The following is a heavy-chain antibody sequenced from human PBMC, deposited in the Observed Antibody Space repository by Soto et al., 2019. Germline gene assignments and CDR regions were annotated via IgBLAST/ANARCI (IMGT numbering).Heavy chain of an antibody. CDR1: GFTFSSYA. D-gene: IGHD2-2*02. CDR3: AKDRNVAPGEVVPAAIYWFGELLSDY. Sequence: GGSLRLSCAASGFTFSSYAMSWVRQAPGKGLEWVSAISGSGGSTYYADSVKGRFTISRDNSKNTLYLQMNSLRAEDTAVYYCAKDRNVAPGEVVPAAIYWFGELLSDYWGQGTLVTVSS. V-gene: IGHV3-23*01. J-gene: IGHJ4*02. CDR2: ISGSGGST.